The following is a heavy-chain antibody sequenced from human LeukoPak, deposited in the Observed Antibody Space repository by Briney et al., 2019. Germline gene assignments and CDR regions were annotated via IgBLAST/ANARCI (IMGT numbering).Heavy chain of an antibody. V-gene: IGHV3-23*01. CDR1: GFTFSTCG. CDR3: ARDYYDSSGYYLFDY. J-gene: IGHJ4*02. CDR2: IRGSGDNT. Sequence: SGGSLRLSCAASGFTFSTCGMSWVRQAPGKGLEWVSAIRGSGDNTYHADSVKGRFTISRDNSKNTLYLQMNSLRAEDTAVYYCARDYYDSSGYYLFDYWGQGTLVTVSS. D-gene: IGHD3-22*01.